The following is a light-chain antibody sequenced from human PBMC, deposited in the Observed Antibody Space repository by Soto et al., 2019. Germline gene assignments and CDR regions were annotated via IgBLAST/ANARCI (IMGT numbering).Light chain of an antibody. J-gene: IGLJ1*01. Sequence: QSVLTQPPSASGSPGQSVTIACTGTRSEVGGYNYVSWYQEQPGKAPKVIIYEVSKRPSVVPDRFSGSKSGNTASLTVSGLQAEYEAHYYCCSYAGSNTFVFGTGTKLTVL. CDR1: RSEVGGYNY. CDR2: EVS. V-gene: IGLV2-8*01. CDR3: CSYAGSNTFV.